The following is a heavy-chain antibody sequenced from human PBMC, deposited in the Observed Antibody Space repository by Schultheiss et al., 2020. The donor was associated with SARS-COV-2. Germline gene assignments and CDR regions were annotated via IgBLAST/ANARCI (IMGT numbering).Heavy chain of an antibody. Sequence: ASVKVSCKASGYTFTNYGISWVRQVLGQGLEWIAWINNNNGNTYYAQKVQGRVTVTTETSTSTAYMELRSLRSDDTAVYYCARGGYGSGSYSPGAFDIWGQGTMVTVSS. CDR1: GYTFTNYG. D-gene: IGHD1-26*01. CDR3: ARGGYGSGSYSPGAFDI. J-gene: IGHJ3*02. CDR2: INNNNGNT. V-gene: IGHV1-18*04.